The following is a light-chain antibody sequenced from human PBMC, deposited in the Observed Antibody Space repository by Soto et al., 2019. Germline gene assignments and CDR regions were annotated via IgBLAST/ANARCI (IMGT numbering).Light chain of an antibody. CDR1: QSISSY. V-gene: IGKV1-39*01. CDR2: AAS. Sequence: DIQMTQSPSSLSASVGDRVTITCRASQSISSYLNWYQQKPGKAPKLLIYAASSLQSGVPSRFSGSGSGTDFTLTISSLQHEDFATYYCQQSYSTQFTFGPGTKVDSK. J-gene: IGKJ3*01. CDR3: QQSYSTQFT.